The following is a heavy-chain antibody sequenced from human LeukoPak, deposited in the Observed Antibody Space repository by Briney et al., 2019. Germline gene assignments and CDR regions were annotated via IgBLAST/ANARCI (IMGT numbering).Heavy chain of an antibody. CDR1: GYSFTSYW. D-gene: IGHD2-21*02. J-gene: IGHJ4*02. V-gene: IGHV5-51*01. CDR2: IYPGDSDT. CDR3: ARHIVVVTAMGPPDY. Sequence: GESLKISCKGSGYSFTSYWIGWVRQMPGKGLEWMGIIYPGDSDTRYSPPFQGQVTISADKSISTAYLQWSSLKASDTAMYYCARHIVVVTAMGPPDYWGQGTLVTVSS.